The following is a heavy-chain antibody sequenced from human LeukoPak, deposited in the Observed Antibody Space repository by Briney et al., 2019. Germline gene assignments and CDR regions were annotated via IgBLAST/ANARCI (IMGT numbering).Heavy chain of an antibody. CDR1: GGSFSVYY. CDR2: NNHSAST. V-gene: IGHV4-34*01. Sequence: PSETLSLTCAVYGGSFSVYYWSWIPQPPRKGLEWIGENNHSASTNYNPPLKTRVTISVDTSKDQVSLKLSSVTAADTAVYYCARGFGCSSSPFWYWGQGTLVSVPS. CDR3: ARGFGCSSSPFWY. D-gene: IGHD6-19*01. J-gene: IGHJ4*02.